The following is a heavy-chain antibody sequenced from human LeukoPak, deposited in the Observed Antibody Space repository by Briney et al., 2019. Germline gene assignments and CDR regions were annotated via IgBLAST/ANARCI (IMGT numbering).Heavy chain of an antibody. V-gene: IGHV4-39*01. J-gene: IGHJ4*02. Sequence: SETLSLTCTVSGGSIISSTSYWGWIRQPPGKGLECIGSIFYSGSTYYNPSLKSRVTISVDTSKNQFSLKLSSVTAADTAVYYCARQPWSYYDSTYYFDYWGQGTLVTVSS. D-gene: IGHD3-22*01. CDR3: ARQPWSYYDSTYYFDY. CDR1: GGSIISSTSY. CDR2: IFYSGST.